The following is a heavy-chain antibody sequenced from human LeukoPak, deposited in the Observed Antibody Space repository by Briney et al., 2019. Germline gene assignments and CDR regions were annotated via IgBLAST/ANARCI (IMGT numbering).Heavy chain of an antibody. CDR2: ISHSGTI. CDR3: ARGGPGQLWLLDY. J-gene: IGHJ4*02. Sequence: PSETLSLTCIVSGGSISSSNSYWDWIRQPPGRGLEWIGDISHSGTINYNPSLRTRVTISADTSKNQFSLKLSSVTAADTAVYYCARGGPGQLWLLDYWGQGTLVTVSS. CDR1: GGSISSSNSY. V-gene: IGHV4-39*01. D-gene: IGHD5-18*01.